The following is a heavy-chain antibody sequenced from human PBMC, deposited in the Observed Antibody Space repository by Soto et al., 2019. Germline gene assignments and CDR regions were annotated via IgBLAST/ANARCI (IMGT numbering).Heavy chain of an antibody. Sequence: QLQLQESGPGLVKPSETLSLTCTVSGDSIGSTSYYWGWIRQPPGKGLEWIGSICYSGSTYYSPSHKSRITTPVDTTKNHFSLRLNSVTAADTAVYYCARHQPSSFVEFDYWGQGTLVTVSS. V-gene: IGHV4-39*02. CDR1: GDSIGSTSYY. J-gene: IGHJ4*02. CDR3: ARHQPSSFVEFDY. CDR2: ICYSGST. D-gene: IGHD6-13*01.